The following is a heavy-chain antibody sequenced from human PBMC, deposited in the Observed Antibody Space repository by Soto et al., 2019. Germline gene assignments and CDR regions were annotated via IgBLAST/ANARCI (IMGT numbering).Heavy chain of an antibody. CDR1: GFTFSGYT. J-gene: IGHJ4*02. Sequence: GGFLRLSCAASGFTFSGYTIHWVRQAPGKGMEWLALIWFDGSNKYYADSVKGRFTISRDNAKNTLYLQMNSLRAEDTAVYYCARDLGYNYGHPFDYWGQGTLVTVSS. CDR2: IWFDGSNK. D-gene: IGHD5-18*01. CDR3: ARDLGYNYGHPFDY. V-gene: IGHV3-33*01.